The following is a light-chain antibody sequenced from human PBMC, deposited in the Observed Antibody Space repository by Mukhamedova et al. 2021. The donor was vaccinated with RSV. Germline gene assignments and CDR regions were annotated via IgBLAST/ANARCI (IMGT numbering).Light chain of an antibody. CDR3: QKYASAPRT. J-gene: IGKJ1*01. Sequence: WYQRRVHGKIPKLLIYAAFTLQSGVPSRFSGSGSGTDFTLTINSLQPEDVATYYWQKYASAPRTFGQGTKVEIK. V-gene: IGKV1-27*01. CDR2: AAF.